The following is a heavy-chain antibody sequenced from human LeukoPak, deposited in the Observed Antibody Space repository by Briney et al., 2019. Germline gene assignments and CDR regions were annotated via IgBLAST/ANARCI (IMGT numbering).Heavy chain of an antibody. D-gene: IGHD4-17*01. CDR3: TTGRVRGDLGGFDY. Sequence: PGGSLRLSCAASGFTFSNAWMSWVRQAPGKGLEWVGRIKSKTDGGTTDYAAPVKGRFTISRDDSKNTLYLQMNSLKTEDTAVYYFTTGRVRGDLGGFDYWGQGTLVTVSS. CDR1: GFTFSNAW. V-gene: IGHV3-15*01. J-gene: IGHJ4*02. CDR2: IKSKTDGGTT.